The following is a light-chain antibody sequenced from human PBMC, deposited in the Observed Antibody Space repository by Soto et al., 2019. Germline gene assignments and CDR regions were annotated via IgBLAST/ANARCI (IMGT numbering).Light chain of an antibody. CDR1: QSVSSSY. J-gene: IGKJ4*01. V-gene: IGKV3D-20*02. CDR2: AAS. Sequence: EIVLTQSPGTLSLSPGERAILSCRASQSVSSSYLVWHQQKPGQAPRLLICAASRRATGIPDRFSGSGSGTDFTLTISRLEPEDFAVYYCQQRSNWPLTFGGGTKVDIK. CDR3: QQRSNWPLT.